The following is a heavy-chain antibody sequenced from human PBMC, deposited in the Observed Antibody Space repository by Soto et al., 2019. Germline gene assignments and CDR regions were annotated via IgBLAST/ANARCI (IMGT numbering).Heavy chain of an antibody. CDR2: IIPILGIA. Sequence: QVQLVQSGAEVKKPGSSVKVSCKASGGTFSSYTISWVRQAPGQGLEWMGRIIPILGIANYAQKFQGRVTITADNSTSTAYMELSSLGSEDTAVYYCASGYCSSTSCYRYYGMDVWGQGTTVTVSS. V-gene: IGHV1-69*02. CDR3: ASGYCSSTSCYRYYGMDV. CDR1: GGTFSSYT. D-gene: IGHD2-2*03. J-gene: IGHJ6*02.